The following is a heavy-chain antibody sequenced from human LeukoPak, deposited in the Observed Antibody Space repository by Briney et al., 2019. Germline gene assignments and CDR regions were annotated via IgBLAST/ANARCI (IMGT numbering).Heavy chain of an antibody. D-gene: IGHD4-17*01. Sequence: GGSLRLSCAASGFTFSSYKMNWVRQAPGKGLEWVSYISSSSSYIYYADSVKGRFTISRDNAKNTLYLQMNSLRAEDTAVYYCTRDSGDYSIDDAFDIWGQGTMVTVSS. V-gene: IGHV3-21*05. CDR1: GFTFSSYK. CDR3: TRDSGDYSIDDAFDI. J-gene: IGHJ3*02. CDR2: ISSSSSYI.